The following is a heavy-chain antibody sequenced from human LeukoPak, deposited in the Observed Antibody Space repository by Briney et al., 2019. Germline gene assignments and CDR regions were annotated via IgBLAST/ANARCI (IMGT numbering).Heavy chain of an antibody. J-gene: IGHJ4*02. D-gene: IGHD4-17*01. CDR3: ARLTVTPDY. CDR2: IYTSRST. Sequence: SQTLSLTCTVSGGSISSGSYNWSWIRQPAGKGLEWIGHIYTSRSTNYNPSLKSRVTISVDTSKNQFSLKLSSVTAADTAAYYCARLTVTPDYWGQGTLVTASS. V-gene: IGHV4-61*09. CDR1: GGSISSGSYN.